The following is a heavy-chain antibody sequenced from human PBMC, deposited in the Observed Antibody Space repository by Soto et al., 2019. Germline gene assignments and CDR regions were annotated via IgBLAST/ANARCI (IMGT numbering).Heavy chain of an antibody. Sequence: SETLSLTCTVSGGSINNNYYYWSWIRQPPGKGLEWIGYIYYSGSTYYNPSLKSRVTISVDTSKNQFSLKLSSVTAADTAVYYCARNPYSYGFPEYFQHWGQGTLVTVSS. J-gene: IGHJ1*01. CDR2: IYYSGST. CDR1: GGSINNNYYY. D-gene: IGHD5-18*01. V-gene: IGHV4-30-4*01. CDR3: ARNPYSYGFPEYFQH.